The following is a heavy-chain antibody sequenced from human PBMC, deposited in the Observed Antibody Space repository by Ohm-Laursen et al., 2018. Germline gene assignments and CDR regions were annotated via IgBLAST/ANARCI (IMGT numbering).Heavy chain of an antibody. V-gene: IGHV3-66*01. Sequence: SLRLSCTASGFTVSSNSMTWVRQAPGRGLEWVSIIYSGGSTYYADSVKGRFTISRDDSKNTLYLQMNSLRAEDTAVYYCARGYGKLDYWGQGTLVTVSS. CDR3: ARGYGKLDY. D-gene: IGHD3-16*01. CDR1: GFTVSSNS. CDR2: IYSGGST. J-gene: IGHJ4*02.